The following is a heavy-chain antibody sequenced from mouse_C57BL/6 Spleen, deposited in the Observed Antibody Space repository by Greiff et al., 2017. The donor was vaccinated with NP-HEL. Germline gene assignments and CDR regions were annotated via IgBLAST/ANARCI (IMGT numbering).Heavy chain of an antibody. CDR1: GYTFTDYY. V-gene: IGHV1-76*01. J-gene: IGHJ4*01. CDR3: ARRGLSYAMDY. Sequence: QVTLKESGAELVRPGASVKLSCKASGYTFTDYYINWVKQRPGQGLEWIARIYPGSGNTNYNEKFKGKATLTAEKSSSTAYMQLSSLTSEDSAVYFCARRGLSYAMDYWGQGTSVTVSS. D-gene: IGHD2-4*01. CDR2: IYPGSGNT.